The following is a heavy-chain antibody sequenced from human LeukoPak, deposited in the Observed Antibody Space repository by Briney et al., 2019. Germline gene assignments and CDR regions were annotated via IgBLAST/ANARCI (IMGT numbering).Heavy chain of an antibody. J-gene: IGHJ4*02. CDR3: ARALLYFGEGTLAIDY. CDR2: ISNNGGNT. D-gene: IGHD3-10*01. CDR1: GFTFSSYA. Sequence: GGSLRLSCAASGFTFSSYAMTWVRQAPGKGLEWVSTISNNGGNTYYADSVKGRFTTSRDISKNTLFLQMNSLRAEDTAIYYCARALLYFGEGTLAIDYWGQGTLVTVSS. V-gene: IGHV3-23*01.